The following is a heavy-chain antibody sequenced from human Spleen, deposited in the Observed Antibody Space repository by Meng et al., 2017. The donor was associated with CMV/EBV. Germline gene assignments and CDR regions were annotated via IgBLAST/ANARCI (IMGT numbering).Heavy chain of an antibody. CDR1: GFTFRSYS. J-gene: IGHJ6*02. CDR3: ARLDKFYCSSTSCHLYYYYYGMDV. CDR2: ISSSSSYI. Sequence: GESLKISCAASGFTFRSYSMNWVRQAPGKGLEWVSSISSSSSYIYYADSVKGRFTISRDNAKNSLYLQMNSLRAEDTAVYYCARLDKFYCSSTSCHLYYYYYGMDVWGQGTTVTVSS. D-gene: IGHD2-2*01. V-gene: IGHV3-21*01.